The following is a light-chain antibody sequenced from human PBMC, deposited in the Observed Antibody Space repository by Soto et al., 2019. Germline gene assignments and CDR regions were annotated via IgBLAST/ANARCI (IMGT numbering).Light chain of an antibody. J-gene: IGLJ2*01. CDR3: CSYAGSSTFKVV. CDR2: EVS. CDR1: SSDVGSYNL. V-gene: IGLV2-23*02. Sequence: QSALTQPASVSGSPGQSITISCTGTSSDVGSYNLVSWYQQHPGKAPKLMIYEVSKRPSGVSNRFSGSKSGNTASLTISGLQAEDDADYYCCSYAGSSTFKVVFGGGTKLTVL.